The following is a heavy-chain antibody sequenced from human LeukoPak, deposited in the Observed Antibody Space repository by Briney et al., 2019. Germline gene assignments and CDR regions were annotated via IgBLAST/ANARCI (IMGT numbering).Heavy chain of an antibody. D-gene: IGHD6-13*01. CDR1: GFTFSSYW. Sequence: GGSLRLSCAASGFTFSSYWMSWVRQAPGKGLEWVANIKQDGSEKYYVDSVKGRFTISRDNAKNSLNLQMNSLRAEDTAVYYCARRIAAAGTGFGYWGQGTLVTVSS. CDR2: IKQDGSEK. V-gene: IGHV3-7*01. J-gene: IGHJ4*02. CDR3: ARRIAAAGTGFGY.